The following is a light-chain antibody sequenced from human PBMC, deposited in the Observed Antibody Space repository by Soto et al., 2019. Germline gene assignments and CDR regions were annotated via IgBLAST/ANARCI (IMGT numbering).Light chain of an antibody. CDR1: SSNIGGNT. V-gene: IGLV1-44*01. Sequence: QSVLTQPPSASGTPGQRVTISCSGSSSNIGGNTVSWYQQLPGTAPKLLIYLNNQRPSGVPDRFSGSKSGTSASLAISGLQSEDEANCCCAAWDDNLSGVVFGGGTKLTVL. CDR3: AAWDDNLSGVV. J-gene: IGLJ2*01. CDR2: LNN.